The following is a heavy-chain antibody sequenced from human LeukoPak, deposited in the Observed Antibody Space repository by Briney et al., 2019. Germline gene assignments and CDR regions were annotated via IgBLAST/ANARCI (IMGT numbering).Heavy chain of an antibody. CDR2: INGDGSST. V-gene: IGHV3-74*01. CDR3: ARDPQNKGFDP. CDR1: GFTLSYYW. Sequence: PGGSLRLSCAASGFTLSYYWMHWVRQGPGKGLVWVSTINGDGSSTNYADSVKGRFTISRDSAKNTLYLEMNSLRVEDTAVYYCARDPQNKGFDPWGQGTLVTVSS. J-gene: IGHJ5*02. D-gene: IGHD1/OR15-1a*01.